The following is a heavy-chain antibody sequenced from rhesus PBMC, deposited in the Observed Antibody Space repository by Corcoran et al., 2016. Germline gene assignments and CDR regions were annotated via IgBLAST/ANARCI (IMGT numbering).Heavy chain of an antibody. J-gene: IGHJ3*01. Sequence: QVQLQESGPGLVKPPETLSLTCAVSGGSVRCSNWWSWIRQPPGKGMVWIGFISGSRCSTYYHPSRKRGFTISTDTSNNQFSLKLSSVTAADTAVYYCAREKGYSGPFDFWGQGLGVTVSS. CDR2: ISGSRCST. CDR1: GGSVRCSNW. CDR3: AREKGYSGPFDF. D-gene: IGHD5-42*01. V-gene: IGHV4-65*01.